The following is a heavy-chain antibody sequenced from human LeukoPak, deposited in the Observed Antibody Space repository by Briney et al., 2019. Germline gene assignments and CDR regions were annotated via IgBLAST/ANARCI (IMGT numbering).Heavy chain of an antibody. CDR3: ARVLLRKSRAAFDY. D-gene: IGHD2/OR15-2a*01. CDR2: IYYSGST. V-gene: IGHV4-30-4*01. Sequence: SETLSLTCTVSGGSISSGDYYWSWIRQPPGKGLEWIGYIYYSGSTYYNPSLKSRVTISVDTSKNQFSLKLSSVTAADTAVYYYARVLLRKSRAAFDYWGQGTLVTVSS. J-gene: IGHJ4*02. CDR1: GGSISSGDYY.